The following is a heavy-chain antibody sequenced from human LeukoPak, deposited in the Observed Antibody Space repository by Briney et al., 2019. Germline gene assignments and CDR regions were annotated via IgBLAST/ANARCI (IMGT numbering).Heavy chain of an antibody. CDR3: ARVRYGSGSFFSARGHLRFDY. J-gene: IGHJ4*02. D-gene: IGHD3-10*01. CDR2: IYPDDSER. CDR1: GYSFTSYW. V-gene: IGHV5-51*01. Sequence: GESLKISCKGSGYSFTSYWIGWVRQMPGKGLEWMGIIYPDDSERRYGPSFQGQVTMSVDKSISTAYLQWSSLKASDTAMYYCARVRYGSGSFFSARGHLRFDYWGQGTLVTVSS.